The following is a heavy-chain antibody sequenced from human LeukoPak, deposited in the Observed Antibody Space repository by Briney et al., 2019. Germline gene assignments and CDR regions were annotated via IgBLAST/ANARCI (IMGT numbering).Heavy chain of an antibody. J-gene: IGHJ4*02. CDR1: AFTFSSYG. CDR2: ISYDGSNK. V-gene: IGHV3-30*18. Sequence: GGSLRLSCAASAFTFSSYGMHWVRQAPAKGLEWVAIISYDGSNKYYADSVKGRFTISRDNSKNTLYLQMNSLRAEDTAVYYCAKSTTVTQRGYFDYWGQGTLVTVSS. CDR3: AKSTTVTQRGYFDY. D-gene: IGHD4-17*01.